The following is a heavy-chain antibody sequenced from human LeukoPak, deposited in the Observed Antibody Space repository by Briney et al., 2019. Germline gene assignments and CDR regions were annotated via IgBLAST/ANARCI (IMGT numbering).Heavy chain of an antibody. CDR1: GYTFTSHD. CDR2: MNPNSGNT. V-gene: IGHV1-8*01. J-gene: IGHJ4*02. Sequence: ASVKVSCKASGYTFTSHDINWVRQATGQGLEWMGWMNPNSGNTGYAQKFQGRVTMTRNTSISTAYMELSSLRSEDTAVYYCARGGPRRITMVRGVIISKTYYFDYWGQGTLVTVSS. D-gene: IGHD3-10*01. CDR3: ARGGPRRITMVRGVIISKTYYFDY.